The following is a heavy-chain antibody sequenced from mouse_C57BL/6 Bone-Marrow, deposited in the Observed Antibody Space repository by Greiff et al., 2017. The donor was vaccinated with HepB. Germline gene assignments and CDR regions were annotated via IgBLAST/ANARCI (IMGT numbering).Heavy chain of an antibody. J-gene: IGHJ1*03. V-gene: IGHV1-69*01. CDR2: IDPYDSYT. D-gene: IGHD1-1*01. CDR3: AREDYYYGSSPKMYFDV. CDR1: GYTFTSYW. Sequence: QVQLQQPGAELVMPGASVKLSCKASGYTFTSYWMHWVKQRPGQGLEWIGEIDPYDSYTNYNQKFKGKSTLTVDKSSSTAYMQLSSLTSEDSAVYYCAREDYYYGSSPKMYFDVWGTGTTVTVSS.